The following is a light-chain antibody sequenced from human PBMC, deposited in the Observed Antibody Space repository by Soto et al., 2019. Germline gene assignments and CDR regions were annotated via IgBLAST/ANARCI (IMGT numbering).Light chain of an antibody. CDR3: MQNTHWPRT. Sequence: DVVLTQSPLSLPVTLGQPASISCRSSQALIYMDGNTYLNWVQQRPGQSPRGLIYNVSDRDSGVPDRFSGSGSGTDFTLKISRVEAEDVGIYYCMQNTHWPRTFGQGTKVEIK. CDR2: NVS. J-gene: IGKJ1*01. V-gene: IGKV2-30*01. CDR1: QALIYMDGNTY.